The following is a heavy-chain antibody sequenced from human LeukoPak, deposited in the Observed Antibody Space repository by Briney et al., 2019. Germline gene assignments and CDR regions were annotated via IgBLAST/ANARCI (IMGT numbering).Heavy chain of an antibody. J-gene: IGHJ6*02. D-gene: IGHD5/OR15-5a*01. CDR2: ISYDGSNK. V-gene: IGHV3-30-3*01. Sequence: GSSLRLSCAASGFTFSSYAMHWVRQAPGKGLEWVAVISYDGSNKYYADSVKGRFTISRDNSKNTLYLQMDSLRDDDTARYFCTRDVAEVSGPRMDVWGQGTTVTVSS. CDR1: GFTFSSYA. CDR3: TRDVAEVSGPRMDV.